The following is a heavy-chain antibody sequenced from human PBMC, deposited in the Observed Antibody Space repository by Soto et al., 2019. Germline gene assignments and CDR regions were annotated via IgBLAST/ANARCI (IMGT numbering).Heavy chain of an antibody. CDR1: GGSISSSSYY. V-gene: IGHV4-39*01. J-gene: IGHJ4*02. Sequence: SETLSLTCTVSGGSISSSSYYWGWIRQPPGKGLEWIGSIYYSGSTYYNPSLKSRVTISVDTSKNQFSLKLSSVTAADTAVYYCARHRSGYSYGRKYYFDYWGQGTLVTVYS. D-gene: IGHD5-18*01. CDR3: ARHRSGYSYGRKYYFDY. CDR2: IYYSGST.